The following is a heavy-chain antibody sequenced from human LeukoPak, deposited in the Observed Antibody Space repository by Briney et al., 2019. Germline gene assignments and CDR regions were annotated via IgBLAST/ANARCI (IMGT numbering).Heavy chain of an antibody. J-gene: IGHJ5*02. V-gene: IGHV1-2*02. D-gene: IGHD1-1*01. CDR3: ARGPTHTNWSRWFDP. Sequence: ASMKVSCKASGYTFTAYYIHWVRQAPGQGLEWMGWIDPNSGGTNYAQTFQGRVTVTRDTSISTAYMDLSRLISDDTAMYYCARGPTHTNWSRWFDPWGQGTLVTVSS. CDR1: GYTFTAYY. CDR2: IDPNSGGT.